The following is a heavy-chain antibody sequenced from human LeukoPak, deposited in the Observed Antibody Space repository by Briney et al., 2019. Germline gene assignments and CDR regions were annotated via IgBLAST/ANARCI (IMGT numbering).Heavy chain of an antibody. CDR1: GYTFTSYY. CDR3: ARGGLLWFGELLFPPHAFDI. D-gene: IGHD3-10*01. V-gene: IGHV1-46*01. CDR2: INPSGGST. J-gene: IGHJ3*02. Sequence: ASVKVSCKASGYTFTSYYMHWVRQAPGQGLEWMGIINPSGGSTSYAQKFQGRVTMTRDTSTSTVYMELSSLRSEDTAVYYCARGGLLWFGELLFPPHAFDIWGQGTMVTVSS.